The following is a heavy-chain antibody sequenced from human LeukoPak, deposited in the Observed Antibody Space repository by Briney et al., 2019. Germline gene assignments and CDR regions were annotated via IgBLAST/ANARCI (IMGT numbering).Heavy chain of an antibody. CDR1: GFTFSSYS. CDR2: ISSSISSI. V-gene: IGHV3-21*01. D-gene: IGHD4-17*01. J-gene: IGHJ4*02. CDR3: ARDYYGDYALDY. Sequence: GGSLRLSCAASGFTFSSYSMNWVRQAPGKGLEWVSSISSSISSIYYADSLKGRFTISRDNAKNSLYLQMNSLRAEGTAVYYCARDYYGDYALDYWGQGTLVTVSS.